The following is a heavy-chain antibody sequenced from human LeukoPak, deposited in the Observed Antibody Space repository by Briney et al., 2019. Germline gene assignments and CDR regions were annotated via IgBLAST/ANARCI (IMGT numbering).Heavy chain of an antibody. CDR2: INRDGSVK. J-gene: IGHJ4*02. D-gene: IGHD4-23*01. Sequence: GGSLKLSCEVSGFILSSYWMTWVRQAPGKGLEWVANINRDGSVKHYVDSVKGRFTISRDNAKNSLYLQMNSLRVEDTAVYYCARERDDYGGNLPGYWGQGTLVTVSS. V-gene: IGHV3-7*01. CDR1: GFILSSYW. CDR3: ARERDDYGGNLPGY.